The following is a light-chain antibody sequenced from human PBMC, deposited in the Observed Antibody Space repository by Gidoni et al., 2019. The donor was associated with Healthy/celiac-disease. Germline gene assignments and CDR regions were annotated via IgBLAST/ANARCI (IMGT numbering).Light chain of an antibody. CDR1: QSFLHSNGYNY. V-gene: IGKV2-28*01. Sequence: DIVMTKSPLSLPVTPGEPASIPCRSSQSFLHSNGYNYLDWYLQKPGQSPQLLIYLGSNRASGVPDRFSGSGSGTDFTLKISRVEAEDVGVYYCMQALQTPFTFGPGTKVDIK. CDR2: LGS. CDR3: MQALQTPFT. J-gene: IGKJ3*01.